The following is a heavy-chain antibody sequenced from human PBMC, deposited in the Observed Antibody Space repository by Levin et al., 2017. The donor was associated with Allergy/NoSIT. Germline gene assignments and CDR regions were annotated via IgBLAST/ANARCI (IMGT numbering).Heavy chain of an antibody. CDR2: IIPIFGTA. J-gene: IGHJ3*02. Sequence: SVKVSCKASGGTFSSYAISWVRQAPGQGLEWMGGIIPIFGTANYAQKFQGRVTITADKSTSTAYMELSSLRSEDTAVYYCAGGADDPGAFDSWGQGTMVTVSS. CDR3: AGGADDPGAFDS. V-gene: IGHV1-69*06. CDR1: GGTFSSYA.